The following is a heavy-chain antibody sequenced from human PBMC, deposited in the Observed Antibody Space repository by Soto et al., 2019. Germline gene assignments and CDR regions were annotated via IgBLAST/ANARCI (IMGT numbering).Heavy chain of an antibody. J-gene: IGHJ6*02. CDR1: GYTFTGYY. D-gene: IGHD3-3*01. Sequence: QVQLGQSGAEVKKPGASVKVSCKASGYTFTGYYMHWVRQAPGQGLEWMGWINPNSGGTNYAQKFQCRVTITRDTSISTAYMELSRLRSDDTAVYYCAKGHGTIFGVVTYYCMDVRGQGTKVTVSS. CDR2: INPNSGGT. V-gene: IGHV1-2*02. CDR3: AKGHGTIFGVVTYYCMDV.